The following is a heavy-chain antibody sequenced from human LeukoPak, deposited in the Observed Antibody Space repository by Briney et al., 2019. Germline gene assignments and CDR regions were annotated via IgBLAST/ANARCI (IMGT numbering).Heavy chain of an antibody. V-gene: IGHV3-30-3*01. CDR1: GFTFSSYA. D-gene: IGHD6-13*01. J-gene: IGHJ3*02. Sequence: GGSLRLSCAASGFTFSSYAMHWVRQAPGKGLEWVAVISYDGSNKYYADSVKGRFTISRDNSKNTLYLQMNSLRAEDTAVYYCARVTGSSWSGDDAFDIWGQGTMVTVSP. CDR2: ISYDGSNK. CDR3: ARVTGSSWSGDDAFDI.